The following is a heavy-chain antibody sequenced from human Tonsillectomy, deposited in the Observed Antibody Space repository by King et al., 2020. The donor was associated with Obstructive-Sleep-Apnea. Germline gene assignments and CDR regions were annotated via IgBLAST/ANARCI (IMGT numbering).Heavy chain of an antibody. Sequence: VQLVESGGGLVQPGGSLRLSCAASGFTFSSYAMRWVRQAPGKGLAWFSAISGSGGCTYYADSVKGRFTISRDNSKNTLYLQMNSLRAEDTAVYYCAKAGLAVAGNKGIDYWGQGTLVTVSS. CDR2: ISGSGGCT. V-gene: IGHV3-23*04. J-gene: IGHJ4*02. CDR3: AKAGLAVAGNKGIDY. D-gene: IGHD6-19*01. CDR1: GFTFSSYA.